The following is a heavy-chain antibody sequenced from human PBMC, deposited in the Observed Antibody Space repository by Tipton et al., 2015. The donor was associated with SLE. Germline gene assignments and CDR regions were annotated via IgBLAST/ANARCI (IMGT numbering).Heavy chain of an antibody. V-gene: IGHV4-59*08. D-gene: IGHD3/OR15-3a*01. CDR1: GSSMRSYY. CDR3: ARHSAIGPYYFYYGMDV. Sequence: TLSLTCTVSGSSMRSYYWSWIRQPPGKGLEWIADIYYTGSIDYNPSLMSRVTISLDTSNNQFSLKLNSVTAADTAVYYCARHSAIGPYYFYYGMDVWGQGTTVTVSS. CDR2: IYYTGSI. J-gene: IGHJ6*02.